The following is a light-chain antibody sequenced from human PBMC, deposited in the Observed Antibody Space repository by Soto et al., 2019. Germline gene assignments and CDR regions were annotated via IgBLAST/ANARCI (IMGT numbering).Light chain of an antibody. Sequence: EIVLTQSPGTLSLSPGERATLSCRASQSVRSSYLAWYQQKPGQAPRLLIYGASSRATGIPDRLSGSGSGTDFTLTISRLEPEDVAVYYCQHYGSSLTFGQGTRLEIK. CDR2: GAS. V-gene: IGKV3-20*01. J-gene: IGKJ5*01. CDR3: QHYGSSLT. CDR1: QSVRSSY.